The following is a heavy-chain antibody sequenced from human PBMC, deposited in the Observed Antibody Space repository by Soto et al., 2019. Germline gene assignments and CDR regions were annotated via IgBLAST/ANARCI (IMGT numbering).Heavy chain of an antibody. CDR2: ISHDGSNT. CDR1: GFTFSAYG. V-gene: IGHV3-30*18. J-gene: IGHJ4*02. CDR3: AKVTYYSSSSGYYVFDS. D-gene: IGHD3-22*01. Sequence: QVQLVESGGGVVQPGRSLRLSCAASGFTFSAYGIHWVRQAPGKGLEWVAVISHDGSNTNYADSVKGRFTFSRDNSKDXXSLQMNSLRAEDTAVYYCAKVTYYSSSSGYYVFDSWGQGPLVTVSS.